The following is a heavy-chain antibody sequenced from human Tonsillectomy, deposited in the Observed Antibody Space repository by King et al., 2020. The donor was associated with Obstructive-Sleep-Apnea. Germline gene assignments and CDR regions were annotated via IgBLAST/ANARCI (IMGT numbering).Heavy chain of an antibody. J-gene: IGHJ4*02. D-gene: IGHD3-3*01. Sequence: VQLQESGPGLVKPSETLSLTCTVSGGSISSYYWSWIRQPQGKGLEWMGYIYYIGSTNYNPSLKSRVTRAVDTSKNQFSLKLSSVTAAETAVYYCARGDDFWNYWGQGTLVTVSS. CDR3: ARGDDFWNY. CDR1: GGSISSYY. CDR2: IYYIGST. V-gene: IGHV4-59*08.